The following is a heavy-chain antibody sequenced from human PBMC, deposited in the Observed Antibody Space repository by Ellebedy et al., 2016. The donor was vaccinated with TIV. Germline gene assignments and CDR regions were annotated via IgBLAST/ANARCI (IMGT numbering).Heavy chain of an antibody. V-gene: IGHV3-23*01. J-gene: IGHJ4*02. CDR2: ISGSGANT. CDR1: GFTFSSYA. Sequence: GGSLRLXXAASGFTFSSYAMNWVRQAPGKGLQWVSAISGSGANTYYADSVKGRFTISKDTSKNTLGLQMNSLRAEDTAIYYCAKDLGKGGGSVFEYWGQGTLVTVSS. CDR3: AKDLGKGGGSVFEY. D-gene: IGHD6-25*01.